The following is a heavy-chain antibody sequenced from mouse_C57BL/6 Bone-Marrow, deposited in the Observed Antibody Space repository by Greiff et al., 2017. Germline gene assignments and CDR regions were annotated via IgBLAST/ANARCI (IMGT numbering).Heavy chain of an antibody. J-gene: IGHJ3*01. CDR2: IDPENGDT. CDR3: ATTTPVEATGGGAY. Sequence: EVQLQQSGAELVRPGASVKLSCTASGFNIKDDYMHWVKQRPEQGLEWIGWIDPENGDTEYASKFQGKATITADTSSNTAYLQLSSLTSEDTAVYYSATTTPVEATGGGAYRGEETLGTVSA. D-gene: IGHD1-1*01. CDR1: GFNIKDDY. V-gene: IGHV14-4*01.